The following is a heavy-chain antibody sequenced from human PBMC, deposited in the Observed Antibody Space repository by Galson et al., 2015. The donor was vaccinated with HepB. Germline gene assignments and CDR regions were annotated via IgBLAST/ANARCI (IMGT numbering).Heavy chain of an antibody. J-gene: IGHJ4*02. CDR2: INPSGGST. V-gene: IGHV1-46*01. CDR1: GYTFTSYY. CDR3: ARDHLVQPFDY. Sequence: SVKVSCKASGYTFTSYYMHWVRQAPGQGLEWMGIINPSGGSTSYAQKFRGRVTMTRDTSTSTVYMELSSLRSEDTAVYYCARDHLVQPFDYWGQGTLVTVSS. D-gene: IGHD3-10*01.